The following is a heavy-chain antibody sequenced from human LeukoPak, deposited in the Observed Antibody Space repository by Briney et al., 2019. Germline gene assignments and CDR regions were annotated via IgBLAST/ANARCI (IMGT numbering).Heavy chain of an antibody. V-gene: IGHV4-4*07. CDR3: ARLLGRWSRENGFDI. CDR2: IYTSGST. D-gene: IGHD2-8*02. Sequence: SETLSLTCTVSGGSISSYYWSWIRQPAGKGLEWIGRIYTSGSTNYNPSLKSRVTISVDTSKNQFSLKLSSVTAADTAVYYCARLLGRWSRENGFDIWGQGTMVTVSS. CDR1: GGSISSYY. J-gene: IGHJ3*02.